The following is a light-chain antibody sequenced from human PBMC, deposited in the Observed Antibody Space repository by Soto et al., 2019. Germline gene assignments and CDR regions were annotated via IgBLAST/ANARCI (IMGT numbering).Light chain of an antibody. V-gene: IGKV3-15*01. CDR3: QRYNNWPLT. Sequence: EIVMTQSPATLSVSPGERATLSCRASQTVNSNLAWYQQKPGQAPRLLIYGASTRATGISARFSGSGSGTEFTLTISSLQSEDFAVYHCQRYNNWPLTFGGGTKVEIK. CDR1: QTVNSN. J-gene: IGKJ4*01. CDR2: GAS.